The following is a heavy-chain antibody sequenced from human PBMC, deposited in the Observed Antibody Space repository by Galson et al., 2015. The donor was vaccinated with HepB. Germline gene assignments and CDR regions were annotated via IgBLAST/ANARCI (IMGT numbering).Heavy chain of an antibody. V-gene: IGHV3-48*02. CDR1: GFTFSSYS. D-gene: IGHD4-23*01. CDR2: ISSSSSTI. Sequence: SLRLSCAASGFTFSSYSMNWVRQAPGKGLEWVSYISSSSSTIYYADSVKGRFTISRDNAKNSLYLQMNSLRDEDTAVYYCARDPRLRWLVYYYYGMDVWGQGTTVTVSS. J-gene: IGHJ6*02. CDR3: ARDPRLRWLVYYYYGMDV.